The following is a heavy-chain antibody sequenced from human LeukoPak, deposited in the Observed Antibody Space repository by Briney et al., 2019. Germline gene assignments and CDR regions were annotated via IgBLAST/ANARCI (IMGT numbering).Heavy chain of an antibody. V-gene: IGHV1-69*13. CDR3: AAVVPAVMGYFDY. CDR1: GGTFSSYA. CDR2: IIPIFGTA. J-gene: IGHJ4*02. D-gene: IGHD2-2*01. Sequence: ASVKVSCKASGGTFSSYAISWVRQAPGQGLEWMGGIIPIFGTANYAQKFQGRVTITADESTSTAYMELSSLRSEDTAVYYCAAVVPAVMGYFDYWGQGTLVTVPS.